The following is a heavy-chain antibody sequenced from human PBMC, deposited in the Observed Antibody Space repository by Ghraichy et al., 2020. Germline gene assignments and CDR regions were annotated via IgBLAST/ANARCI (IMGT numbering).Heavy chain of an antibody. D-gene: IGHD5-18*01. CDR2: INHSGST. V-gene: IGHV4-34*01. J-gene: IGHJ6*02. CDR3: ARYYKVGYGHQLYYYYYGMDV. Sequence: SETLSLTCAVYGGSFSGYYWSWIRQPPGKGLEWIGEINHSGSTNYNPSLKSRVTISVDTSKNQFSLKLSSVTAADTAVYYCARYYKVGYGHQLYYYYYGMDVWGQGTTVTVSS. CDR1: GGSFSGYY.